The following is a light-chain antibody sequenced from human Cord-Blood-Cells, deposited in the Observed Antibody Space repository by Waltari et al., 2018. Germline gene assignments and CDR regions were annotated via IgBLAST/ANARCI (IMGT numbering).Light chain of an antibody. CDR2: AAS. V-gene: IGKV1-39*01. Sequence: DTQMTQSPSSLSPSVGDRVTIPCRASQRISSYLNWYQQKPGKAPKLLIYAASSLQSGVPSRFSGSGSGTDFTLTISSLQPEDFATYYCQQSYSTPMYTFGQGTKLEIK. CDR3: QQSYSTPMYT. CDR1: QRISSY. J-gene: IGKJ2*01.